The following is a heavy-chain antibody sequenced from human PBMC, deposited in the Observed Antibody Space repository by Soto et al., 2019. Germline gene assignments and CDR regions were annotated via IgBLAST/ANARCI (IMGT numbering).Heavy chain of an antibody. CDR2: FYSSGST. CDR1: GASISSGDSF. Sequence: SETLSLTCTVSGASISSGDSFWSWIRQPPGKGLEWIAYFYSSGSTNYNPSLKSRVTISVDTSKNQFSLKLSSVTAADTAVYYCARGRIAVAGTGGWRHSNWFDPWGQGTLVTVSS. CDR3: ARGRIAVAGTGGWRHSNWFDP. J-gene: IGHJ5*02. D-gene: IGHD6-19*01. V-gene: IGHV4-30-4*01.